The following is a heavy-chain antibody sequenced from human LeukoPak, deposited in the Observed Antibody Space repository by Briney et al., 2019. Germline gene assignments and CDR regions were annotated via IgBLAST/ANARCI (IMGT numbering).Heavy chain of an antibody. CDR2: ISGSSTYV. CDR3: ARDIGSSSSGLDY. Sequence: GGSLRLSCAASGFTFSNYSMNWVRQAPGQGLEWISSISGSSTYVYYADPVKGRFTISRDNAKNSLYLQMSSLRPEDTAVYYCARDIGSSSSGLDYWGQGTLITVSS. J-gene: IGHJ4*02. D-gene: IGHD6-6*01. V-gene: IGHV3-21*01. CDR1: GFTFSNYS.